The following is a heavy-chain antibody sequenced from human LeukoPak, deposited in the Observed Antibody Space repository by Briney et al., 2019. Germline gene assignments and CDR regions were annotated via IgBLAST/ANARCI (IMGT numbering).Heavy chain of an antibody. J-gene: IGHJ4*02. CDR3: ARLSGYCSSTSCHLDY. D-gene: IGHD2-2*03. CDR2: ISAYNGNT. CDR1: GYTFTSYG. Sequence: ASVKVSCKASGYTFTSYGISWVRQAPGQGLEWMGWISAYNGNTNYAQELQGRVTMTTDTSTSTAYMELRSLRSDDTAVYYCARLSGYCSSTSCHLDYWGQGTLVTVSS. V-gene: IGHV1-18*01.